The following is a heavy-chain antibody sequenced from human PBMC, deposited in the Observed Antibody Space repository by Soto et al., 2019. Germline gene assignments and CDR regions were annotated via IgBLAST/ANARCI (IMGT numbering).Heavy chain of an antibody. D-gene: IGHD2-2*02. CDR3: ARRGIYCSSTSCYTVGYYFDY. V-gene: IGHV1-46*01. Sequence: QVQLVQSGAEVKKPGASVKVSCKASGYTFTSYYMHWVRQAPGQGLEWMGIINPSGGSTSYAQKFQGRVTMTRDTSTSTVYMELSSLRSEDTAVYYCARRGIYCSSTSCYTVGYYFDYWGQGTLVTVSS. CDR2: INPSGGST. CDR1: GYTFTSYY. J-gene: IGHJ4*02.